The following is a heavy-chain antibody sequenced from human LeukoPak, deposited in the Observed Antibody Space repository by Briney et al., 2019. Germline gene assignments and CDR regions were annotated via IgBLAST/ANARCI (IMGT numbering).Heavy chain of an antibody. Sequence: SETLSLTCAVSGYSISSGYYWGWIRQPPGKGLEWIGNIYHSGSTYYNPSLKSRVTISLDTSKNQFSLKLSPVTAADTAVYYCARIYSSSSGYYFDYWGQGTLVTVSS. V-gene: IGHV4-38-2*01. J-gene: IGHJ4*02. CDR3: ARIYSSSSGYYFDY. CDR1: GYSISSGYY. CDR2: IYHSGST. D-gene: IGHD6-6*01.